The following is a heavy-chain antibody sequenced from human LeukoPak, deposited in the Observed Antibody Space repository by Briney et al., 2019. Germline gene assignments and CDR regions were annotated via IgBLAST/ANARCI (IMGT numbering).Heavy chain of an antibody. Sequence: PGGSLRLSCAASGFTFSSYAMDWVRQAPGKGLEWVAVISYDGSNKYYADSVKGRFTISRDNSKNTLYLQMNSLRAEDTAVYYCARDGISSSWYNWFDPWGQGTLVTVSS. CDR1: GFTFSSYA. CDR2: ISYDGSNK. J-gene: IGHJ5*02. CDR3: ARDGISSSWYNWFDP. D-gene: IGHD6-13*01. V-gene: IGHV3-30*04.